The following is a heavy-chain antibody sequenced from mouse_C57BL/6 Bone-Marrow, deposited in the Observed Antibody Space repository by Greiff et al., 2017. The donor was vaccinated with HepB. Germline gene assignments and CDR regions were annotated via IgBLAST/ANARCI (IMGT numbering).Heavy chain of an antibody. CDR3: ARRYYDYDKDYAMDY. J-gene: IGHJ4*01. D-gene: IGHD2-4*01. CDR2: INPNNGGT. V-gene: IGHV1-22*01. CDR1: GYTFTDYN. Sequence: EVQRVESGPELVKPGASVKMSCKASGYTFTDYNMHWVTQSHGKSLEWIGYINPNNGGTSYNQKFKGKATLTVNKSSSTAYMERRSLTSEDSAVYYCARRYYDYDKDYAMDYWGQGTSVTVSS.